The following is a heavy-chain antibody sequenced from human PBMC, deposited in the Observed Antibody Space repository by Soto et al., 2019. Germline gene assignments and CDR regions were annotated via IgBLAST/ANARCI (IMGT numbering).Heavy chain of an antibody. D-gene: IGHD6-13*01. CDR1: GGSISSSNYY. J-gene: IGHJ4*02. Sequence: QLQLQESGPGLVKPSETLSLTCTVSGGSISSSNYYWGWIRQPPGKGLEWIGSIYYSGSTYYNPYLKSRVTISVDTSKNQFSLKLSSVTAADTAVYYCARRSPAAGISYYFDYWGQGTLVTVSS. CDR2: IYYSGST. CDR3: ARRSPAAGISYYFDY. V-gene: IGHV4-39*01.